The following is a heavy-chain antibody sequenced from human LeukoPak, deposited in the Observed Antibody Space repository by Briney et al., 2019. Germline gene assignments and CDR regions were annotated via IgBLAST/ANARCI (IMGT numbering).Heavy chain of an antibody. CDR3: ARVKSSRSFYYYYYYMDV. V-gene: IGHV1-69*06. CDR2: IIPIFGTA. CDR1: GGTFSSYA. J-gene: IGHJ6*03. D-gene: IGHD1-26*01. Sequence: SVKVSCKASGGTFSSYAISWVRQAPGQGLEWMGGIIPIFGTANYAQQFQGRVTITADKSTSTAYMELSSLRSEDTAVYYCARVKSSRSFYYYYYYMDVWGKGTTVTVSS.